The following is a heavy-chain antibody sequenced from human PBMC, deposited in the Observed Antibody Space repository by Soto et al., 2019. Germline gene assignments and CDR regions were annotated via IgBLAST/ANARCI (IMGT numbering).Heavy chain of an antibody. V-gene: IGHV1-18*01. CDR2: ISAYNGNT. CDR1: GYTFTSYG. D-gene: IGHD6-13*01. CDR3: ARSLWKQLDPDDAFDI. J-gene: IGHJ3*02. Sequence: QVQLVQSGAEVKKPGASVKVSCKASGYTFTSYGISWVRQAPGQGLEWMGWISAYNGNTNYAQKLQGRVTMTTDTATSTAYMELRSLRSDDTAVYYCARSLWKQLDPDDAFDIWGQGTMVTVSS.